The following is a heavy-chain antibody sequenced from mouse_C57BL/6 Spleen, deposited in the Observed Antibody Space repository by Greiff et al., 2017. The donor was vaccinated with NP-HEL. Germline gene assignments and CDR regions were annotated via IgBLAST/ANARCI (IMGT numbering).Heavy chain of an antibody. CDR1: GFTFSSYG. D-gene: IGHD2-4*01. V-gene: IGHV5-6*01. J-gene: IGHJ3*01. CDR2: ISSGGSYT. Sequence: EVQLVESGGDLVKPGGSLKLSCAASGFTFSSYGMSWVRQTPDNSLEWVATISSGGSYTYYPDILKGRFTISRDNAKNTLYLQMSSLKSEDTVMYYCARWDYDEKSFAYWGQGTLVTVSA. CDR3: ARWDYDEKSFAY.